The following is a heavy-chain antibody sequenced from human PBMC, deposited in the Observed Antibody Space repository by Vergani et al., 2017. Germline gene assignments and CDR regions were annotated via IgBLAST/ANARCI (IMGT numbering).Heavy chain of an antibody. V-gene: IGHV5-51*01. J-gene: IGHJ3*02. CDR1: GYSFTSYW. Sequence: EVQLVQSGAEVKKPGESLKISCMGSGYSFTSYWIGWVRQMPGKGLEWMGIIYPGVSDTRYSPSFQGQVTISAAKSISTAYLQWSTLKASDTAMYYCARRGSSPDDAFDIWGQGTMVTVSS. CDR2: IYPGVSDT. CDR3: ARRGSSPDDAFDI. D-gene: IGHD6-6*01.